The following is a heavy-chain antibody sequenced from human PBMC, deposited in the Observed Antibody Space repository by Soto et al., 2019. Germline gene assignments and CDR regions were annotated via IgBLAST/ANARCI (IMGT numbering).Heavy chain of an antibody. J-gene: IGHJ4*02. CDR3: ARDDNPDY. CDR1: GFTSNTHC. Sequence: PGGSLRLSCAASGFTSNTHCMHWVRQAPGKGLIWVSRLNGDGSTIDYADSVKGRFTMSRDNAKSTVYLQMHSLRAEDTAVYYCARDDNPDYWGQGTLVTVSS. D-gene: IGHD1-20*01. V-gene: IGHV3-74*01. CDR2: LNGDGSTI.